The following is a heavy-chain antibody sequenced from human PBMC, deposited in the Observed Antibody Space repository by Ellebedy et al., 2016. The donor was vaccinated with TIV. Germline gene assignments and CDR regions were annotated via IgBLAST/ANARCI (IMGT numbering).Heavy chain of an antibody. J-gene: IGHJ6*02. CDR3: ARDLGPWRDYYYYGMDG. Sequence: GESLKISXAASGFTFSSYSMNWVRQAPGKGLEWVSSISSSSSYIYYADSVKGRFTISRDNAKNSLYLQMNSLRAEDTAVYYCARDLGPWRDYYYYGMDGWGQGTTVTVSS. CDR2: ISSSSSYI. CDR1: GFTFSSYS. V-gene: IGHV3-21*01. D-gene: IGHD3-16*01.